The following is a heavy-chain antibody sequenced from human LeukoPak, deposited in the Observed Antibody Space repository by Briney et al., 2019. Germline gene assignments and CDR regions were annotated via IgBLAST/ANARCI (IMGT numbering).Heavy chain of an antibody. CDR2: IRQDGGEK. CDR1: GFTFSSYW. Sequence: GGSLRLSCAVSGFTFSSYWMNWVRQAPGKGLELVASIRQDGGEKSYVDSVKGRFTISRDNTKNSLYLQINSLRAEDTAVYYCARDGTAAGLYFDLWGQGTLVTVSS. D-gene: IGHD6-13*01. V-gene: IGHV3-7*01. J-gene: IGHJ4*01. CDR3: ARDGTAAGLYFDL.